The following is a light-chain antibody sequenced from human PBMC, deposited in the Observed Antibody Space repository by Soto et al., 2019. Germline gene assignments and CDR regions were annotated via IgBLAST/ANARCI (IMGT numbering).Light chain of an antibody. CDR2: GAS. J-gene: IGKJ2*01. Sequence: EIVLTQSPGTLSFSPGQTATLSCRASQSVDSSSLAWYQQRPGQAPRLLIYGASSRATDIPDRFSGSGSGTAFTLTITRLKPEDFAVYYCHQYGSSPPYTFGQGTRLDIK. CDR3: HQYGSSPPYT. CDR1: QSVDSSS. V-gene: IGKV3-20*01.